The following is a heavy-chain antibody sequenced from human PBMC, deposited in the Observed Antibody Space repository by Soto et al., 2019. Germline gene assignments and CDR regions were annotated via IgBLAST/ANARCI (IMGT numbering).Heavy chain of an antibody. V-gene: IGHV1-69*13. CDR3: ARGPILRFLEWLLYYYYYYGMDV. D-gene: IGHD3-3*01. J-gene: IGHJ6*02. CDR2: IIPIFGTA. CDR1: GGTFSSYA. Sequence: SVKVSCKASGGTFSSYAISWVRQAPGQGLEWMGGIIPIFGTANYAQKFQGRVTITADESTGTAYMELSSLRSEDTAVYYCARGPILRFLEWLLYYYYYYGMDVWGQGTTVTVSS.